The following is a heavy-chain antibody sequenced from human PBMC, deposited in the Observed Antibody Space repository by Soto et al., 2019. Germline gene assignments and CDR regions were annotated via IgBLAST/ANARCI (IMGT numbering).Heavy chain of an antibody. CDR2: INHSGST. CDR1: GGSFSGYY. V-gene: IGHV4-34*01. CDR3: ARAKREVIMGMGNYYYYGMDF. Sequence: QVQLQQWGAGLLKPSETLSLTCAVYGGSFSGYYWSWIRQPPGKGLEWIGEINHSGSTNYNPSLKSRVTISVDTSKNQFSLKLSSVTAADTAVYYCARAKREVIMGMGNYYYYGMDFWGQGTTVTVSS. J-gene: IGHJ6*02. D-gene: IGHD3-3*01.